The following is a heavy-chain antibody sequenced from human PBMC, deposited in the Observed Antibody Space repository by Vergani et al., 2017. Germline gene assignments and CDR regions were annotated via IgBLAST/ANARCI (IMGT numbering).Heavy chain of an antibody. J-gene: IGHJ4*02. CDR2: INPNSGGT. Sequence: QVQLVQSGAEVKKPGASVKVSCKASGYTFTGYYMHWVRQAPGQGLEWMGWINPNSGGTNYAQKFQGRVTMTRDTSISTAYMELSSLRSEDTAVYYCASKPRPGSSSSVFLDYWGQGTLVTVSS. CDR1: GYTFTGYY. D-gene: IGHD6-6*01. CDR3: ASKPRPGSSSSVFLDY. V-gene: IGHV1-2*02.